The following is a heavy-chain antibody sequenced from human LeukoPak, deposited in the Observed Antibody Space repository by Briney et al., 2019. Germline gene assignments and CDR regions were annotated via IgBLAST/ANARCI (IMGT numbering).Heavy chain of an antibody. CDR1: GGSFSGYY. D-gene: IGHD2-2*01. CDR2: INHSGST. J-gene: IGHJ4*02. V-gene: IGHV4-34*01. Sequence: SETLSLTCAVYGGSFSGYYWSWIRQPPGKGLEWIGEINHSGSTNYNPSLKSRVTISVDTSKNQFSLKLSSVTAADTAVYYCARVSRYYAYFDYWGQGTLVTVSS. CDR3: ARVSRYYAYFDY.